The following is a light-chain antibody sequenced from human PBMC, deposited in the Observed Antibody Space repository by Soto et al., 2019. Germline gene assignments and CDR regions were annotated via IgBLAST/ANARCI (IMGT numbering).Light chain of an antibody. CDR3: QQRGNWPPT. CDR2: DAS. J-gene: IGKJ1*01. V-gene: IGKV3-11*01. Sequence: DIVLTQSPGTLSLSPGERASLSCRASQSVSSYLAWYQQKPGQAPRLLIYDASNRATGIPARFSGRGSGTDFTLTISSLEPEDFAVYYCQQRGNWPPTFGQGTKVDI. CDR1: QSVSSY.